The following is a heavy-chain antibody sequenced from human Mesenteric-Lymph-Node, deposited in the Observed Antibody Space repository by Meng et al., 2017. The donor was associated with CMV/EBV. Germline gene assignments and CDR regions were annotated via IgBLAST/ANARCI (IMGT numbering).Heavy chain of an antibody. CDR3: ARVKYSSSSDFDY. V-gene: IGHV3-21*04. CDR1: EFTFSSYE. CDR2: ISSSNTYI. D-gene: IGHD6-6*01. Sequence: GESLKISCAASEFTFSSYEMNWVRQAPGKGLEWVSSISSSNTYIYYADSVKGRFTISISRDNSKNTLYLQMNSLRAEDTAVYYCARVKYSSSSDFDYWGQGTLVTVSS. J-gene: IGHJ4*02.